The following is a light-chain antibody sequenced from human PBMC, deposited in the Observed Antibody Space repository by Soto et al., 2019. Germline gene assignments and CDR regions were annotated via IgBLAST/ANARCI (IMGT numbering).Light chain of an antibody. CDR1: SRDIASYNY. CDR3: SSYAGTSTFA. CDR2: DVT. Sequence: QSALTQPRSVSGSPGQSVTISCTGTSRDIASYNYVSWYQQHPGKAPKLIIFDVTKRPSGVPDRFSGSKSGYTASLTISGLRAEDEADYWCSSYAGTSTFAFGTGTKVTVL. J-gene: IGLJ1*01. V-gene: IGLV2-11*01.